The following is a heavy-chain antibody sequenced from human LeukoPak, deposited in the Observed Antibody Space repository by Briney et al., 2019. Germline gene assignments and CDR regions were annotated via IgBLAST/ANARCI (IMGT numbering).Heavy chain of an antibody. CDR1: GFTFSSYW. Sequence: GGSLRLSCAASGFTFSSYWMSWVRQAPGKGLEWVANIKHDGSEKYYVDSVKGRFTISRDNAKNSLYLQMNSLRAEDTAVYYCARCRFYDSLAGYLLWGQGTLVTVSS. V-gene: IGHV3-7*01. CDR2: IKHDGSEK. CDR3: ARCRFYDSLAGYLL. D-gene: IGHD3-9*01. J-gene: IGHJ4*01.